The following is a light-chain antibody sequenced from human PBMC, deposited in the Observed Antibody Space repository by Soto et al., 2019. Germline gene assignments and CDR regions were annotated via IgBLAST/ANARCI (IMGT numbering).Light chain of an antibody. CDR3: QQYFSTPLT. V-gene: IGKV4-1*01. CDR2: WAS. Sequence: DIVMTQSPDSLAVSLGERATINCKSSQSVLYSSNNKNYLAWYQQKPGQPPKLLIYWASTRESGVPDRFSGSGSGTGVTLTLSSLQAEDVAVYYCQQYFSTPLTFGGWTKVEIK. J-gene: IGKJ4*01. CDR1: QSVLYSSNNKNY.